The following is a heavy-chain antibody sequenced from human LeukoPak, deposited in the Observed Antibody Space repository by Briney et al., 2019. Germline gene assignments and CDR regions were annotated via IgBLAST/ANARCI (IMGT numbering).Heavy chain of an antibody. CDR1: GFTFSSYG. CDR2: IWYDGSNK. Sequence: PGGSLRLSCAASGFTFSSYGMHWVRQAPGKGLEWVAVIWYDGSNKYYADSVKGRFTISRDNSKNTLYLQMNSLRAEDTAVYYCAREGPIANLIGETFDYWGQGTLVTVSS. CDR3: AREGPIANLIGETFDY. J-gene: IGHJ4*02. D-gene: IGHD3-10*01. V-gene: IGHV3-33*01.